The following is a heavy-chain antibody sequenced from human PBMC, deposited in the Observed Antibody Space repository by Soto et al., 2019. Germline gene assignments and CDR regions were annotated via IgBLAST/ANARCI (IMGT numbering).Heavy chain of an antibody. J-gene: IGHJ6*03. CDR2: IYYSGST. CDR1: GGSISSYY. Sequence: SETLSLTCTVSGGSISSYYWSWIRQPPGKGLEWIGYIYYSGSTNYNPSLKSRVTISVDTSKNQFSRKLGSVTAADTAVYYCARGGLYMDVWGKGTTVTVSS. V-gene: IGHV4-59*01. CDR3: ARGGLYMDV.